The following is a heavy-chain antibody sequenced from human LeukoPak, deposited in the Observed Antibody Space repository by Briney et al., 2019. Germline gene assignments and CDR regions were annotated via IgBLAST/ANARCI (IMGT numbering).Heavy chain of an antibody. Sequence: ASVKVFCKASGYTFTSYGISWVRQAPGQGLEWMGWISAYNGNTNYAQKLQGRVTMTTDTSTSTAYMELRSLRSDDTAVYYCARSGYYTSDYYYYMDVWGKGTTVTVSS. D-gene: IGHD3-3*01. CDR2: ISAYNGNT. J-gene: IGHJ6*03. CDR3: ARSGYYTSDYYYYMDV. V-gene: IGHV1-18*01. CDR1: GYTFTSYG.